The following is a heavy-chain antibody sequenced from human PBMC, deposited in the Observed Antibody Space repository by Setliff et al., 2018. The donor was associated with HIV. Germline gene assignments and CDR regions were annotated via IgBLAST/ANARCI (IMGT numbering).Heavy chain of an antibody. CDR1: GGSFSGYY. J-gene: IGHJ4*02. D-gene: IGHD2-15*01. Sequence: ASETLSLTCAVYGGSFSGYYWTWIRQPPGRGLEWIGEIIHSGGTNYNRFLKSRVTISVDTSKNQFSLNLSSVTAADTAVYYCARGGLGVVGAIDYWSQGTLVTVSS. V-gene: IGHV4-34*01. CDR3: ARGGLGVVGAIDY. CDR2: IIHSGGT.